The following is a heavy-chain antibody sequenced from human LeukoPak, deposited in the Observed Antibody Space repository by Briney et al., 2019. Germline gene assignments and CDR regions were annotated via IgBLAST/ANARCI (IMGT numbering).Heavy chain of an antibody. J-gene: IGHJ4*02. CDR3: ARDMSPAAMNY. Sequence: GGSLRLSCAASGFTFSSYNMNWVRQAPGKGLEWVSYISSSGSTIYYADSVKGRFTISRDNAKNSLYLQMNSLRAEDTAVYYCARDMSPAAMNYWGQGTLVTVSS. V-gene: IGHV3-48*01. D-gene: IGHD2-2*01. CDR1: GFTFSSYN. CDR2: ISSSGSTI.